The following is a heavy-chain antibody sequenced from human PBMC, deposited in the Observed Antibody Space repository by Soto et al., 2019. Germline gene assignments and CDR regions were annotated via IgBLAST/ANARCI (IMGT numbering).Heavy chain of an antibody. CDR1: GYTFTSYD. V-gene: IGHV1-8*01. Sequence: ASVKVSCKASGYTFTSYDINWVRQATGQGLEWMGWMNPNSGNTGYAQKFQGRVTMTRNTSISTAYMELSSLRFEDTAVYYCAIPTIWSYYDILTGYYLRPGRGDYYYMDVWGKGTTVTVSS. CDR2: MNPNSGNT. J-gene: IGHJ6*03. CDR3: AIPTIWSYYDILTGYYLRPGRGDYYYMDV. D-gene: IGHD3-9*01.